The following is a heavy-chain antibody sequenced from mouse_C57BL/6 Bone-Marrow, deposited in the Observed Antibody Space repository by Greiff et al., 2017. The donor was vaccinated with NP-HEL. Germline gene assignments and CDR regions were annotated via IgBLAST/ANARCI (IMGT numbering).Heavy chain of an antibody. CDR1: GYTFTSYW. V-gene: IGHV1-64*01. J-gene: IGHJ2*01. D-gene: IGHD1-1*01. CDR2: IHPNSGST. CDR3: ARRGYGSSPYYFDY. Sequence: QVQLQQPGAELVKPGASVKLSCKASGYTFTSYWMHWVKQRPGQGLEWIGMIHPNSGSTNYNEKFKSKATLTVDKSSSTAYMQLSSLTSEDSAVYYCARRGYGSSPYYFDYWGKGTTLTVSS.